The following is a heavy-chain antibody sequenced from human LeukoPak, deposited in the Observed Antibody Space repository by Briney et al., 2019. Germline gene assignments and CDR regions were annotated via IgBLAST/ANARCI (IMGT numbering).Heavy chain of an antibody. CDR3: ARAPGYSSSWYSLDY. CDR2: INAGNGDT. Sequence: GASVKVSCKASGYIFTTYAMHWVRQAPGQRLEWMGWINAGNGDTKYSQKFQGRVTITRDTSASTAYMALSSLRSEDTAVYYCARAPGYSSSWYSLDYWGQGTLVTVSS. CDR1: GYIFTTYA. J-gene: IGHJ4*02. D-gene: IGHD6-13*01. V-gene: IGHV1-3*01.